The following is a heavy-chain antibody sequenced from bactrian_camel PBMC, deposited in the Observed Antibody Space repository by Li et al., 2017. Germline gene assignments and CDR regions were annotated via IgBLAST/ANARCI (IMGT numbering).Heavy chain of an antibody. J-gene: IGHJ4*01. Sequence: HVQLVESGGGSVQVGGSLRLSCTVSKFTYEPNCMAWFRQTPGKGLEWISTSNGNGGSTYYADDVKGRFTTSRDNAKNTVYLQMNSLKSADTALYYCAADYRYGGSWYDYWGQGTQVTVS. CDR1: KFTYEPNC. CDR2: SNGNGGST. CDR3: AADYRYGGSWYDY. V-gene: IGHV3S1*01. D-gene: IGHD6*01.